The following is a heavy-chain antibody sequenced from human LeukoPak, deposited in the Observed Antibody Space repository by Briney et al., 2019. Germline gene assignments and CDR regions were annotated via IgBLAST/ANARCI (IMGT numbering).Heavy chain of an antibody. V-gene: IGHV3-64D*09. CDR1: GFTFSSYA. Sequence: PGGSLRLSCAASGFTFSSYAMHWVRQAPGKGLEYVSAISSNGATTYYADSMKGRFTISRENPKNTLYLQMSSLRSEDTAVYFCVKGSEAFCDSKSDYWGRGTLVTVSS. CDR2: ISSNGATT. CDR3: VKGSEAFCDSKSDY. D-gene: IGHD3-22*01. J-gene: IGHJ4*02.